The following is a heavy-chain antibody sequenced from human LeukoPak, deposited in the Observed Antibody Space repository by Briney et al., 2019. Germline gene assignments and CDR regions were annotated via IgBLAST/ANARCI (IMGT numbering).Heavy chain of an antibody. V-gene: IGHV4-61*01. Sequence: SESLSLTCTVSGGSVSSGSYDWSWIRQPPGTGLEWIGYIYYSGSTNYNPSLKSRVTISVDTSKNQFSLKLSSVTAADTAVYYCARLGLGYYDSNSTGDYWGQGTLVTVSS. CDR3: ARLGLGYYDSNSTGDY. D-gene: IGHD3-22*01. CDR2: IYYSGST. J-gene: IGHJ4*02. CDR1: GGSVSSGSYD.